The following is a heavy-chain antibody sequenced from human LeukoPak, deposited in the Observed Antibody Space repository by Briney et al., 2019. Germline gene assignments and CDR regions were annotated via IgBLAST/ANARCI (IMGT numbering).Heavy chain of an antibody. CDR2: IDPSGGST. CDR3: ARATRGYGSGRDFDS. V-gene: IGHV1-46*01. CDR1: GYTFTSYY. J-gene: IGHJ4*02. D-gene: IGHD3-10*01. Sequence: ASVKVSCKASGYTFTSYYMHWVRQAPRQGLEWMGTIDPSGGSTTYAQKFKGRVTMTRDMSTSTVYMELSSLRCEDTAVYYCARATRGYGSGRDFDSWGQGTLVTVSS.